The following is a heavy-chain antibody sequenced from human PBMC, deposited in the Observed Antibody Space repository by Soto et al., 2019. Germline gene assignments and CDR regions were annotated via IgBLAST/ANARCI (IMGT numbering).Heavy chain of an antibody. CDR2: IYWADDK. Sequence: QITLNESGPTVVRPTETLTLTCRFSGFSLTTSVVGVGWIRQSPGKAPEWLALIYWADDKRYSASLKSRLTITKDTSTNRGVLTVSALDPTETATYYCAHRVLRSVFGLVTTTATYFDFWGQGTPVAVSS. CDR3: AHRVLRSVFGLVTTTATYFDF. J-gene: IGHJ4*02. D-gene: IGHD3-3*01. CDR1: GFSLTTSVVG. V-gene: IGHV2-5*02.